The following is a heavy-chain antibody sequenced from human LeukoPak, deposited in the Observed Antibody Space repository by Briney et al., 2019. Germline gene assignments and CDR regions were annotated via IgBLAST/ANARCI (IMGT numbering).Heavy chain of an antibody. Sequence: SETLSLTCTVSGGSISSSSYYWGWIRQPPGKGLEWIGSIYYSGSTYYNPSLKSRVTISVDTSKNQFSLKLSSVTAADTAVYYCARAKSYGSGSYYPRPIDYWGQGTLVTVSS. CDR2: IYYSGST. D-gene: IGHD3-10*01. CDR1: GGSISSSSYY. CDR3: ARAKSYGSGSYYPRPIDY. V-gene: IGHV4-39*07. J-gene: IGHJ4*02.